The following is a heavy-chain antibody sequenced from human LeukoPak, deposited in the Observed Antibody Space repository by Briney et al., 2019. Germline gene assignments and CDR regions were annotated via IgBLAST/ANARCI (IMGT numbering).Heavy chain of an antibody. CDR1: GFTPNTYS. CDR2: ISSSSSTI. V-gene: IGHV3-48*02. J-gene: IGHJ4*02. CDR3: LGYLDY. Sequence: GGSLRLSCVDPGFTPNTYSTSGVRQAPGKGLEWVSYISSSSSTIYYADSVKGRFTISRDNAKNSLYLQMNSLRDEDTAVYYCLGYLDYWGQGTLVTVSS.